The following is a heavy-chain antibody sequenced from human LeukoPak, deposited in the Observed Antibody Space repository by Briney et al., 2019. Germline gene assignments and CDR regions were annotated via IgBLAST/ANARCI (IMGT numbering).Heavy chain of an antibody. CDR1: GGSISSYY. CDR2: IYYSGST. V-gene: IGHV4-59*01. J-gene: IGHJ4*02. Sequence: SETLSLTCTVSGGSISSYYWSWIRQPPGKGLEWIGYIYYSGSTNYNPSLKSRVTISVDTSKTQFSLKLSSVTAADTAVYYCARRPTTVTIFDYWGRGTLVTVSS. CDR3: ARRPTTVTIFDY. D-gene: IGHD4-17*01.